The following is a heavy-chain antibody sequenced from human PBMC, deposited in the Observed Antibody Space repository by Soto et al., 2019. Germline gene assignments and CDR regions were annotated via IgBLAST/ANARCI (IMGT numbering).Heavy chain of an antibody. D-gene: IGHD4-17*01. V-gene: IGHV3-23*01. J-gene: IGHJ3*02. CDR2: ISGSGGST. Sequence: GGSLRLSCAASEFTFSSYAMSWVRQAPGKGLEWVSAISGSGGSTYYADSVKGRFTISRDNSKNTLYLQMNSLRAEDTAVYYCEKDDDYGDYEGAFDIWGQGTMVTVSS. CDR1: EFTFSSYA. CDR3: EKDDDYGDYEGAFDI.